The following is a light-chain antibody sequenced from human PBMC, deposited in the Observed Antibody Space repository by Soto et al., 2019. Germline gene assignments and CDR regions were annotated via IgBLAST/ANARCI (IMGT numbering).Light chain of an antibody. V-gene: IGLV2-14*01. J-gene: IGLJ2*01. Sequence: QSALTQPASVSGSPGQSITISCTGTSSDVGGHNYVSWYQQNPGKAPKLMIYEVSNRPSGVSNRFSGSRSGNTASLTISGLQPEAEADYYCCSYTSSTTLVFGGGTKLTVL. CDR3: CSYTSSTTLV. CDR2: EVS. CDR1: SSDVGGHNY.